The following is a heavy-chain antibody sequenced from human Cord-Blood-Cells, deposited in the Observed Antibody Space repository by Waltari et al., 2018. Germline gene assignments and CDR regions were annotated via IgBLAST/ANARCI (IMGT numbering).Heavy chain of an antibody. V-gene: IGHV3-30*18. CDR3: AKSGAVAGTAFDI. D-gene: IGHD6-19*01. J-gene: IGHJ3*02. Sequence: QVQLVESGGGVVQPGRSLRLSCAASGFTFSSYGMHWVRQAPGKGLEWVAVISYYGSNKYYADSVKGRFTISRDNSKNTLYLQMNSLRAEDTAVYYCAKSGAVAGTAFDIWGQGTMVTVSS. CDR2: ISYYGSNK. CDR1: GFTFSSYG.